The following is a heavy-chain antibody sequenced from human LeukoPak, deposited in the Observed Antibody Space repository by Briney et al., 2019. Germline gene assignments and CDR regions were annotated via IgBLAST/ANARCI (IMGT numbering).Heavy chain of an antibody. V-gene: IGHV1-46*01. D-gene: IGHD4-11*01. Sequence: VASVKVSCKASGYTFTSYYMHWVRQAPGQGLEWMGIINPSGGSTSYAQKLQGRVTMTTDTSTSTAYMELRSLRSDDTAVYYCERDSPTVTTTRVFDYWGQGTLVTVSS. CDR3: ERDSPTVTTTRVFDY. CDR2: INPSGGST. J-gene: IGHJ4*02. CDR1: GYTFTSYY.